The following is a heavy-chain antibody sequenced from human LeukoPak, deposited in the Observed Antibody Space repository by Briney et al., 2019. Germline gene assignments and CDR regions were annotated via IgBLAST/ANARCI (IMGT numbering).Heavy chain of an antibody. CDR1: GGSISSHY. J-gene: IGHJ4*02. Sequence: SETLSLTCTVSGGSISSHYWSWIRQPPGKGLEWIGYIYYSGSTNYNPSLKSRVTISVDTSKNQFSLKLSSVTAADTAVYYCARGDWNYPYWGQGTLVTVSS. CDR3: ARGDWNYPY. D-gene: IGHD1-7*01. V-gene: IGHV4-59*11. CDR2: IYYSGST.